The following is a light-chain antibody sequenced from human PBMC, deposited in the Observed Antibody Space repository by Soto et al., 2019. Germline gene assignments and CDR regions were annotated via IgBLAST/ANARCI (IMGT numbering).Light chain of an antibody. J-gene: IGLJ2*01. Sequence: QSALTQPASVSGSPGQSITISCTGTSSDIGGYNFVSWYQQHPGKAPKLVIFDVTNRPSGVSNRFSGSKSGNTASLTISGLLAEDEADYYCRSYTSRNTLSFGGGTKLTVL. V-gene: IGLV2-14*03. CDR2: DVT. CDR1: SSDIGGYNF. CDR3: RSYTSRNTLS.